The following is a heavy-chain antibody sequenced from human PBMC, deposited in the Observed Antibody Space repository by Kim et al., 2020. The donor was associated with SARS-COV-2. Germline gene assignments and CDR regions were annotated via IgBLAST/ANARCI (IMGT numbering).Heavy chain of an antibody. D-gene: IGHD6-13*01. V-gene: IGHV3-23*03. CDR2: IYSGGTIT. Sequence: GGSLRLSCGASGFIFSTYAMSWVRQAPGKGLEWVSVIYSGGTITYYADSVKGRFTISRDNSKNTVYLQMNSLRAEDTAIYYCAKWGVYISPNCYFDYWGQGTLVIVSS. J-gene: IGHJ4*02. CDR1: GFIFSTYA. CDR3: AKWGVYISPNCYFDY.